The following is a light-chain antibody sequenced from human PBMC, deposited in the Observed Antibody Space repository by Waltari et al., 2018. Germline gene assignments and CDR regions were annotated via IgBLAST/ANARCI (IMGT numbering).Light chain of an antibody. CDR2: AAS. CDR3: QHYYNYPWT. CDR1: QTVGSY. J-gene: IGKJ1*01. V-gene: IGKV1-8*01. Sequence: AIQMTQSPSSFSASAGDRVTITCRASQTVGSYLAWYKQKPGKAPKLLIFAASTLQSGVPSRFSGSGSGTDFTLTISCLQSEDFATYFCQHYYNYPWTFGQGTKVEVK.